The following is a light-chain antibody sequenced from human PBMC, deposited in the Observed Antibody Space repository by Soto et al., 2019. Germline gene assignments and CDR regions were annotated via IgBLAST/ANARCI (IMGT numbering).Light chain of an antibody. CDR2: DVS. Sequence: QSALTQPRSVSGSPGQSVTISCTGTSSDVGGYNYVSWYQQHPGKAPKLMIYDVSKRPSGVPDRFSGSKSGNTASLTISGRHAEDEADDYCCSYAGSYTPCVFGTGTKLTVL. J-gene: IGLJ1*01. CDR3: CSYAGSYTPCV. V-gene: IGLV2-11*01. CDR1: SSDVGGYNY.